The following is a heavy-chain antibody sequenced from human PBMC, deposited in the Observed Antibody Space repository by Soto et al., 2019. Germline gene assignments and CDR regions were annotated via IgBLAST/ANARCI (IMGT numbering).Heavy chain of an antibody. CDR1: GFTFSSYA. D-gene: IGHD2-2*01. Sequence: GGSLRLSCAASGFTFSSYAMSWVRQAPGKGLEWVSAISGSGGSTYYADSVKGRFTISRDNSKNTLYLQMNSLRAEDTAVYYCTRQGVPAAIGYYYYYMDVWGKGTTVTVSS. CDR2: ISGSGGST. J-gene: IGHJ6*03. V-gene: IGHV3-23*01. CDR3: TRQGVPAAIGYYYYYMDV.